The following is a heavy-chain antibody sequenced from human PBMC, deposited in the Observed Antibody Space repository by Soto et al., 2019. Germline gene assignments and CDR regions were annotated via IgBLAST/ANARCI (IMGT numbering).Heavy chain of an antibody. CDR3: ARDGYSSGWYGGFDY. D-gene: IGHD6-19*01. J-gene: IGHJ4*02. V-gene: IGHV3-30*03. CDR1: GFTFSSYG. Sequence: GGSLRLSCAASGFTFSSYGMHWVRQAPGKGLEWVAVISYDGSNKYYADSVKGRLTISRDNSKNTLYLQMNSLRAEDTAVYYCARDGYSSGWYGGFDYWGQGTLVTVSS. CDR2: ISYDGSNK.